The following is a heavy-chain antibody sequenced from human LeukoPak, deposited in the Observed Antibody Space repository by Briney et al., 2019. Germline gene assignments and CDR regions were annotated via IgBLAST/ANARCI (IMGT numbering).Heavy chain of an antibody. J-gene: IGHJ4*02. V-gene: IGHV3-30*02. Sequence: GGPLRLSCAASGFTFSSYGMHWVRQAPGKGLEWVAFIRYDGSNKYYADSVKGRFTISRDNSKNTLYLQMNSLRAEDTAVYYCLTTVVDYWGQGTLVTVSS. D-gene: IGHD4-17*01. CDR2: IRYDGSNK. CDR3: LTTVVDY. CDR1: GFTFSSYG.